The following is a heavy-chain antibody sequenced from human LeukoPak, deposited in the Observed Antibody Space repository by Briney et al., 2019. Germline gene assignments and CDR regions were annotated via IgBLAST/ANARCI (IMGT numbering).Heavy chain of an antibody. D-gene: IGHD1-26*01. J-gene: IGHJ4*02. V-gene: IGHV1-18*01. CDR1: GYTFTSYG. CDR2: ISAYNGNT. CDR3: ARDPEVGATVFDY. Sequence: ASVKVSCKASGYTFTSYGISWVRQAPGQGLEWMGWISAYNGNTNYAQKLQGRVTMTTDTSTSIVYMELRSLRSDDTAVCYCARDPEVGATVFDYWGQGTLVTVSS.